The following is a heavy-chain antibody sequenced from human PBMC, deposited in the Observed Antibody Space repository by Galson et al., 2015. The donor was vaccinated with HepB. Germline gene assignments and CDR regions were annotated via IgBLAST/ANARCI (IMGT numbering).Heavy chain of an antibody. J-gene: IGHJ3*02. D-gene: IGHD2-15*01. CDR3: AHTSGGSGRDAFDI. CDR2: ISSSSSYI. Sequence: SLRLSCAVSGFTFSSYSMNWVRQAPGKGLEWVSSISSSSSYIYYADSVKGRFTISRDNAKNSLYLQMNSLRAEDTAVYYCAHTSGGSGRDAFDIWGQGTMVTVSS. V-gene: IGHV3-21*01. CDR1: GFTFSSYS.